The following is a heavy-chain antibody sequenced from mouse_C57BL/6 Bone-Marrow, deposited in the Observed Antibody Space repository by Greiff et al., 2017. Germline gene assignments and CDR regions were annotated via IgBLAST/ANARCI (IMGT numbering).Heavy chain of an antibody. Sequence: VQVVESGAELARPGASVKLSCKASGYTFTSYGISWVKQRTGQGLEWIGEIYPRSGNTYYNEKFKGKAKLTADKSSSTAYMELRSLTSEDSAVYFGARRGYYGSSYDYFDYWGQGTTLTVSA. V-gene: IGHV1-81*01. CDR3: ARRGYYGSSYDYFDY. D-gene: IGHD1-1*01. CDR1: GYTFTSYG. CDR2: IYPRSGNT. J-gene: IGHJ2*01.